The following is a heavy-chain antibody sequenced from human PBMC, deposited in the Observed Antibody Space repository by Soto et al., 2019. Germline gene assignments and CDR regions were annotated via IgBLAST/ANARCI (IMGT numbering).Heavy chain of an antibody. CDR3: VNFFGGSYNYYYGMDV. CDR2: ISSNGGST. CDR1: GFTFSSYA. V-gene: IGHV3-64D*08. Sequence: GSLRLSCSASGFTFSSYAMHWVRQAPGKGLEYVSAISSNGGSTYYADSVKGRFTISRDNSKNTLYLQMSSLRAEDTAVYYCVNFFGGSYNYYYGMDVWGQGTTVTVSS. D-gene: IGHD1-26*01. J-gene: IGHJ6*02.